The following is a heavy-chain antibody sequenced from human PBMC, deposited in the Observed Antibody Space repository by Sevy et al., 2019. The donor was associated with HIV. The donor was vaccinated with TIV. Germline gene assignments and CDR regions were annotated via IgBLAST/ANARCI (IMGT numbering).Heavy chain of an antibody. J-gene: IGHJ4*02. CDR3: ARERESSPRYYHDNSGYYPDY. D-gene: IGHD3-22*01. V-gene: IGHV3-11*01. CDR2: IDSSDSFM. Sequence: GGSLRLSCAASGFTFSDYYMSWIRQSPGKGLEWVSYIDSSDSFMFYADSVKGRFTISRDNAKNSLYLQMNSLRVEDTDIYYCARERESSPRYYHDNSGYYPDYWGQGTLVTVSS. CDR1: GFTFSDYY.